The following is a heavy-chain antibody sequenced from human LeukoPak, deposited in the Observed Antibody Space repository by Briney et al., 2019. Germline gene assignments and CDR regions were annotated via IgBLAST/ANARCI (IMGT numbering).Heavy chain of an antibody. CDR3: ARAAGGYDGRGSYFDY. J-gene: IGHJ4*02. CDR2: ISAYNDNT. Sequence: ASVKVSCKASGYTFTSYGISWVRQAPGQGLEWMGWISAYNDNTNYAQKLQGRVTMTTDTSTSTAHMELRSLRSDDTAVYYCARAAGGYDGRGSYFDYWGQGTLVTVSS. D-gene: IGHD5-12*01. V-gene: IGHV1-18*01. CDR1: GYTFTSYG.